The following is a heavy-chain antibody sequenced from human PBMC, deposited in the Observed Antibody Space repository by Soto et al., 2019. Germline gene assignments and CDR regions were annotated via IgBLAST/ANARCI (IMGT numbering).Heavy chain of an antibody. CDR1: GGSISSYY. CDR3: ARRYGSSFDF. J-gene: IGHJ4*02. V-gene: IGHV4-59*08. D-gene: IGHD2-15*01. Sequence: QVQLQESGPGLVKPSETLSLTCTVSGGSISSYYWSWIRQPPGKGLEWIGYIYYSGSTNYNPSLKSRVTISVATSKNQFSLKLSSVPAADTAVYYCARRYGSSFDFGGQGTLVTVSS. CDR2: IYYSGST.